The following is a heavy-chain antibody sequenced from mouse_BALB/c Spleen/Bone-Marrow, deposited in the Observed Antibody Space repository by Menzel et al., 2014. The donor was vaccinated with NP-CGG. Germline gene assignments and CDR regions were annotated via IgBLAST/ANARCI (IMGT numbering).Heavy chain of an antibody. CDR1: GFTFSSFG. V-gene: IGHV5-17*02. CDR2: ISSGSSTI. CDR3: ARGGNWEDFDY. D-gene: IGHD4-1*01. J-gene: IGHJ2*01. Sequence: EVKVVESGGGLVQPGGSRKLSCAASGFTFSSFGMHWVRQAPERGLGWVAYISSGSSTIFYADTVKGRFTISRDNPKNTLFLQMTSLRSEDTAMYYCARGGNWEDFDYWGQGTTLTVSS.